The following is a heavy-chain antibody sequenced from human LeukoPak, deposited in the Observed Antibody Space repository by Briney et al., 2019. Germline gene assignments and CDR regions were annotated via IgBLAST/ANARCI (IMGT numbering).Heavy chain of an antibody. V-gene: IGHV3-23*01. CDR3: AKWKVGYYDSSGYYY. J-gene: IGHJ4*02. CDR1: GFTFSSYA. CDR2: ISGSGGST. D-gene: IGHD3-22*01. Sequence: GGSLRLSCAAFGFTFSSYAMSWVRQAPGKGLEWVSAISGSGGSTYYADSVKGRFTISRDNSKNTLYLQMNSLRAEDTAVYYCAKWKVGYYDSSGYYYWGQGTLVTVSS.